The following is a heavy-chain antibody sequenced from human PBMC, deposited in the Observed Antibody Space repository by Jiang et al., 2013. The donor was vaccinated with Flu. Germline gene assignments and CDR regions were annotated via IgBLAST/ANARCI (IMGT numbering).Heavy chain of an antibody. Sequence: FSGYGINWVRQATGQGLEWMGWMNPDNGNTGYAEKFQGRLTMTRNTSISTAYMELSSLRSEDTAVYYCGRAPKDMATILYWGRGTLVTVSP. CDR2: MNPDNGNT. CDR1: FSGYG. D-gene: IGHD5-24*01. J-gene: IGHJ4*02. V-gene: IGHV1-8*01. CDR3: GRAPKDMATILY.